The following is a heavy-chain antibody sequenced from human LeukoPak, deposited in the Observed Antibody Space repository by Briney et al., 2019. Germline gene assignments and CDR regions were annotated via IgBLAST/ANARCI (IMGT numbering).Heavy chain of an antibody. V-gene: IGHV3-30*02. J-gene: IGHJ4*02. D-gene: IGHD3-10*01. CDR3: AKDQAGYYGSGSYYNFRFSYFDY. CDR2: IWYDGSNK. Sequence: PGGSLRLSCAASGFTFSSYGMHWVRQAPGKGLEWVAVIWYDGSNKYYADSVKGRFTISRDNSKNTLYLQMNSLRAEDTAVYYCAKDQAGYYGSGSYYNFRFSYFDYWGQGTLVTVSS. CDR1: GFTFSSYG.